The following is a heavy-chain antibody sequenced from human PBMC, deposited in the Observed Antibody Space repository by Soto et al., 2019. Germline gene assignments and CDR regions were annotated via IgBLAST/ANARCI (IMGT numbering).Heavy chain of an antibody. J-gene: IGHJ5*02. Sequence: QLQLVQSAAEVKKPGASVRVSCKAYGYPFIKYGISWIRQAPEQGLEWMGWIKVDSGYTNYAQKFQGRVTMTADTSSDTAFMVLRSLRLDDTAVYFCATSYDTGFDPWGQGTQVSVSS. CDR2: IKVDSGYT. CDR3: ATSYDTGFDP. D-gene: IGHD3-9*01. CDR1: GYPFIKYG. V-gene: IGHV1-18*04.